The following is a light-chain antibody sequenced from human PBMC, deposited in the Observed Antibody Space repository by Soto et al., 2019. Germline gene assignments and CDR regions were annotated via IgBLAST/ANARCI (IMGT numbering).Light chain of an antibody. J-gene: IGLJ3*02. V-gene: IGLV2-23*01. CDR2: EAT. CDR1: SSDVGPYKL. CDR3: CSYAASDLV. Sequence: QSVLTQPASVSGSPGQSITISCTRVSSDVGPYKLVAWYQQHPDTAPKLIIYEATKRPSGVSNRFSGSQSGNTASLTISGLQAEDEADYYCCSYAASDLVFGGGTKLTVL.